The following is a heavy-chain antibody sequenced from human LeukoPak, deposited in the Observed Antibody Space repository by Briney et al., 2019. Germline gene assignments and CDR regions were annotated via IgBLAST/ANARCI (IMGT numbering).Heavy chain of an antibody. Sequence: GGSLRLSCAASGLTFSSYAMSWVRQAPGKGLEWVSGISTSGGSTSYADSVKGRFTIPRDNPRNTLYMQMNSLRAEDTALYYCAIMHPYYDGSGYWVQWGQGTLVTVSS. J-gene: IGHJ4*02. D-gene: IGHD3-22*01. V-gene: IGHV3-23*01. CDR2: ISTSGGST. CDR1: GLTFSSYA. CDR3: AIMHPYYDGSGYWVQ.